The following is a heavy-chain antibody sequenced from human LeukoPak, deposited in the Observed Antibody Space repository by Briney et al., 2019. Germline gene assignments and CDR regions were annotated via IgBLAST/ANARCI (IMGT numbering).Heavy chain of an antibody. CDR2: IYYSGSA. V-gene: IGHV4-30-4*01. D-gene: IGHD5-24*01. CDR1: GGSIRSGDYY. J-gene: IGHJ4*02. Sequence: SQTLSLTCTVSGGSIRSGDYYWSWIRQPPGKGLEWIGLIYYSGSAYYNPSLNSRVTISVDMSKNQFSLRLNSATAADTAVYYCARVHRDGYSYFYHYFDYWGQGTLVTVS. CDR3: ARVHRDGYSYFYHYFDY.